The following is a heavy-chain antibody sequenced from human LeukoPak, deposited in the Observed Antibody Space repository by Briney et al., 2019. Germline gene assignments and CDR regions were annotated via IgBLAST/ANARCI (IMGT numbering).Heavy chain of an antibody. J-gene: IGHJ5*02. D-gene: IGHD5-24*01. Sequence: ASVKVSSKASGYTXTSYYMHWVRQAPGHGLEWMGIINTSGGSTSNAQKFQGRVTMTRDTSTSTVYMELSSMRSEDTAVYYCARGMDWVDPWGQGTRVTVSA. CDR1: GYTXTSYY. CDR2: INTSGGST. CDR3: ARGMDWVDP. V-gene: IGHV1-46*01.